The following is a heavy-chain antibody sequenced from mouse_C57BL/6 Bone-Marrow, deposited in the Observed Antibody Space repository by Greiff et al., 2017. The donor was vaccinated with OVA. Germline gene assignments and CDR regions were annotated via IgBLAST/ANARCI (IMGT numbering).Heavy chain of an antibody. V-gene: IGHV1-80*01. CDR2: IYPGDGDT. J-gene: IGHJ4*01. D-gene: IGHD1-1*01. Sequence: VQLQQSGAELVKPGASVKISCKASGYAFSSYWMNWVKQRPGKGLEWIGQIYPGDGDTNYNGKFKGKATLTADKSSSTAYMQLSSLTSEDSAVYFCARWGSSYDAMDYWGQGTSVTVSS. CDR1: GYAFSSYW. CDR3: ARWGSSYDAMDY.